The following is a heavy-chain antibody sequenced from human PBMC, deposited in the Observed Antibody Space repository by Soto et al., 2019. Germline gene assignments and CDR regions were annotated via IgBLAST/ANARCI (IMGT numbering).Heavy chain of an antibody. Sequence: TLSLTCTVSGGSISSYYWSWIRQPPGKGLEWIGYIYYSGSTNYNPSLKSRVTISVDTSKNQFSLKLSSVTAADTAVYYCARYSSGWYKYAFDIWGQGXMVTV. CDR1: GGSISSYY. V-gene: IGHV4-59*01. CDR3: ARYSSGWYKYAFDI. J-gene: IGHJ3*02. CDR2: IYYSGST. D-gene: IGHD6-19*01.